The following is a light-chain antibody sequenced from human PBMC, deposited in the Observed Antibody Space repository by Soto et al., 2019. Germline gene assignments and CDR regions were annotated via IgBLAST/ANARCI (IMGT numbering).Light chain of an antibody. CDR1: RSDVGMYNY. Sequence: QSALTQSPSASGSPRQSVTISCTGTRSDVGMYNYVSWYQQHPGKAPKLIIYEVTKRPSGVPDRFSGSKSGNTASLTVSGLQPEDEADYYCSSYGGSNNYVLFGGGTKVTVL. V-gene: IGLV2-8*01. J-gene: IGLJ2*01. CDR3: SSYGGSNNYVL. CDR2: EVT.